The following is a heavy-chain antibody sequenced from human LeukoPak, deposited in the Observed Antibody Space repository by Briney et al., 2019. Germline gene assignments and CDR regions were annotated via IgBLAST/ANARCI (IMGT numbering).Heavy chain of an antibody. CDR2: INTNTGNP. J-gene: IGHJ4*02. V-gene: IGHV7-4-1*02. D-gene: IGHD3-22*01. CDR1: GYTFTGYY. Sequence: GASVKVSCKASGYTFTGYYVHWVRQAPGQGLEWMGWINTNTGNPTYAQGFTGRFVFSLDTSVSTAYLQINSLKAEDTAVYYCARVGAYDSSGYHYYFDYWGQGTLVTVSS. CDR3: ARVGAYDSSGYHYYFDY.